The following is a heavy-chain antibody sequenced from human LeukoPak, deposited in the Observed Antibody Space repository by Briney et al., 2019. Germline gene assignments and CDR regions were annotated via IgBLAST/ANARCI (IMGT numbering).Heavy chain of an antibody. Sequence: GGSLRLSCVTSGFFFNSYWMSWVRQAPGKGLEWVANENQDGSEIYYVDSVKGRFTISRDNAKNSLYLQMNSLRVEDTALYYCAPTGLPWGQGTLVTVSS. CDR1: GFFFNSYW. CDR2: ENQDGSEI. CDR3: APTGLP. V-gene: IGHV3-7*03. J-gene: IGHJ5*02. D-gene: IGHD3-10*01.